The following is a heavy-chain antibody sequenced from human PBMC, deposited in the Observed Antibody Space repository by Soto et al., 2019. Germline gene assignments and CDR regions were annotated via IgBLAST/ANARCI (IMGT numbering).Heavy chain of an antibody. CDR1: GFIFSNYG. CDR2: IYYDGSYE. CDR3: AKSGGGGYDSNNDYSGGLLMGPS. V-gene: IGHV3-33*06. D-gene: IGHD3-22*01. Sequence: PGGSLRLSCAASGFIFSNYGMHWVRQAPGKGLEWVALIYYDGSYENYADSVKGRFTISRDNSKSTLWLQMNSLRVEDTAVYYWAKSGGGGYDSNNDYSGGLLMGPSWGQGT. J-gene: IGHJ4*02.